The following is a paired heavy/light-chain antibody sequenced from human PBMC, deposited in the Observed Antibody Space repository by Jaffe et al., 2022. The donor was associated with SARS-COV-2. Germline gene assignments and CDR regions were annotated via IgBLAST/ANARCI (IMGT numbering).Heavy chain of an antibody. CDR1: GFTFTTYA. CDR3: AKRNHDYGDYGFDQ. CDR2: ISGAGGST. V-gene: IGHV3-23*04. J-gene: IGHJ4*02. D-gene: IGHD4-17*01. Sequence: EVQLVESGGGLVQPGGSLRLSCAASGFTFTTYAMTWVRQAPGKGLEWVSGISGAGGSTYYADSVKGRFTISRDNSKNTLYLQINSLRAEDTAVYYCAKRNHDYGDYGFDQWGQGTLVTVSS.
Light chain of an antibody. Sequence: QSVLTQPPSVSAAPGQRVTISCSGGSSNIANDYVSWYQHTPGTAPKLLIYENNKRPSGIPDRFSGSKSGTSATLGITGLQTGDEADYFCGTWDRSLSVGVFGGGTKLTVL. CDR1: SSNIANDY. CDR3: GTWDRSLSVGV. J-gene: IGLJ3*02. V-gene: IGLV1-51*02. CDR2: ENN.